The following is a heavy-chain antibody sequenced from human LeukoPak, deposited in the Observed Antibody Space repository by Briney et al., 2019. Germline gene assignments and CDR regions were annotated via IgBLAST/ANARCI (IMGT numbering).Heavy chain of an antibody. CDR2: IFHSGNT. CDR3: ARGEEYSSGTVQFDY. D-gene: IGHD3-10*01. J-gene: IGHJ4*02. Sequence: PSETLSLTCAGSGGSISSSNWWRWVRQPPGKGLEWIGEIFHSGNTNDNPSLKSRVTISVDTSKNQFSLRLSSVTAADTAVYFCARGEEYSSGTVQFDYWGQGTLVTVSS. V-gene: IGHV4-4*02. CDR1: GGSISSSNW.